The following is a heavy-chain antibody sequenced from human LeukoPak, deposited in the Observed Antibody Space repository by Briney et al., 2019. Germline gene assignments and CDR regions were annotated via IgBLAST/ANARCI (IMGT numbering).Heavy chain of an antibody. J-gene: IGHJ4*02. CDR3: ARQGYTVSYYFLDY. V-gene: IGHV4-4*07. Sequence: SETLSLTCDVSGGSVRSYWWGWVRQPAGKGLERLGRIYSTGSTRFNPSLKSRLTLSIDTSTNQFSLKLASVTAADTAVYFCARQGYTVSYYFLDYWSQGTLVTVSS. CDR2: IYSTGST. D-gene: IGHD1-26*01. CDR1: GGSVRSYW.